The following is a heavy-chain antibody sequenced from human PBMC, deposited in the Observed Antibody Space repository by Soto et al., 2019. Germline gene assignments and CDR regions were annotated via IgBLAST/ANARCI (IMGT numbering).Heavy chain of an antibody. J-gene: IGHJ4*02. CDR1: GFTFSSYG. D-gene: IGHD3-10*01. CDR2: ISYDGSNK. Sequence: GSLRLSCAASGFTFSSYGMHWVRQAPGKGLEWVAVISYDGSNKYYADSVKGRFTISRDNSKNTLYLQMNSLRAEDTAVYYCAKDPNGSGSFDYYFDYWGQGTLVTVSS. V-gene: IGHV3-30*18. CDR3: AKDPNGSGSFDYYFDY.